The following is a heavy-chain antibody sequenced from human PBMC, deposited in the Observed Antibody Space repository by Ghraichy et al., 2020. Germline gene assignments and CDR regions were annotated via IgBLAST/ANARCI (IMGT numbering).Heavy chain of an antibody. CDR1: GYTFTNHG. CDR2: ISAYNGDT. Sequence: ASVKVSCKASGYTFTNHGVNWVRQAPGQGLEGMGWISAYNGDTNYAQKLQGRVTMTTDTSTNTAYLELRSLRSDDTAVYYCARVSVLAAAKSDYWGQGTLVTVSS. J-gene: IGHJ4*02. CDR3: ARVSVLAAAKSDY. D-gene: IGHD2-15*01. V-gene: IGHV1-18*04.